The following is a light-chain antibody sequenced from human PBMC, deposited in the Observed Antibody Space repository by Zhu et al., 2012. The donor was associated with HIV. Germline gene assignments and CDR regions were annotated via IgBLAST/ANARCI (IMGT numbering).Light chain of an antibody. CDR3: HQYNYWPPTWT. CDR2: GAS. V-gene: IGKV3-15*01. Sequence: EIVMTQSPATLSVSPGERATLSCRASQSVTSSLAWFQQKPGQAPRLLIYGASTRVTGIPARFGGSGSGTEFTLTISSVESEDFAVYYCHQYNYWPPTWTFGQGTNVEIK. J-gene: IGKJ1*01. CDR1: QSVTSS.